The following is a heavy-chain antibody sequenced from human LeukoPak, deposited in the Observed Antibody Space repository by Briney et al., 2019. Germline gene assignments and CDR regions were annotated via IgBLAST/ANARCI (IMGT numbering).Heavy chain of an antibody. CDR2: IIPIFGTA. Sequence: GASVKVSCKASGGTFSSYATSWVRQAPGQGLEWMGGIIPIFGTANYAQKFQGRVTITADESTSTAYMELSSLRSEDTAVYYCARGGIQLWFAPLGDWGQGTLVTVSS. D-gene: IGHD5-18*01. CDR3: ARGGIQLWFAPLGD. J-gene: IGHJ4*02. V-gene: IGHV1-69*13. CDR1: GGTFSSYA.